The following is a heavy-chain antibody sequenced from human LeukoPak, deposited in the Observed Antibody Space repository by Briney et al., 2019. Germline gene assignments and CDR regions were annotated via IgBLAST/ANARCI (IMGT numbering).Heavy chain of an antibody. CDR1: GFTFSSYW. Sequence: GGSLRLSCAASGFTFSSYWMSWVRQAPGKGLEWVANIKQDGSEKYYVDSAKGRFTISRDNAKNSLYLQMNSLRAEDTAVYYCARVDTLELHPYYFDYWGQGTLVIVSS. CDR3: ARVDTLELHPYYFDY. J-gene: IGHJ4*02. CDR2: IKQDGSEK. D-gene: IGHD1-7*01. V-gene: IGHV3-7*01.